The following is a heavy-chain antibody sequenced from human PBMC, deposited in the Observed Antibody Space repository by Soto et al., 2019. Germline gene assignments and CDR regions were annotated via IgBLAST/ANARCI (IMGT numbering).Heavy chain of an antibody. CDR2: AYYRSRWYI. D-gene: IGHD2-21*02. CDR3: ARGRDSAFDI. J-gene: IGHJ3*02. CDR1: GDSVSSNYVA. Sequence: QVQLQQSGPGLVTPSQTLSLTCAISGDSVSSNYVAWNWIRQSPSRGLEWLGRAYYRSRWYIDYAASLERRITINPDTSEDHFSLQLNSVTPEDTAVYSCARGRDSAFDIWSQGTLVTVSS. V-gene: IGHV6-1*01.